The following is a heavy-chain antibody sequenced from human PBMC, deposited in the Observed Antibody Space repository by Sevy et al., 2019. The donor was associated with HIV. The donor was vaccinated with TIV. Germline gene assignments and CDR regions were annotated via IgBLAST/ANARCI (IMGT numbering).Heavy chain of an antibody. D-gene: IGHD6-13*01. CDR1: GGSISSGVYY. V-gene: IGHV4-30-4*01. J-gene: IGHJ6*02. CDR2: IHYTGST. CDR3: GRDRLVATAEYMFQNYYYYGMDV. Sequence: SETLSLTCTVSGGSISSGVYYWSWIRQPPGKGLEWIGYIHYTGSTFYNPSRKSRITISLDTSKNQFSLKLSSVTAADTAVYYGGRDRLVATAEYMFQNYYYYGMDVWGQGTTVTVSS.